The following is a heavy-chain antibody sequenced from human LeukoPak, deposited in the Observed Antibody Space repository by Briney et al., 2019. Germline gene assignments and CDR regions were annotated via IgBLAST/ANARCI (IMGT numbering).Heavy chain of an antibody. J-gene: IGHJ3*02. CDR1: GYTFVTYG. V-gene: IGHV1-18*04. CDR3: ARDLALLWVGESSPLALDI. D-gene: IGHD3-10*01. Sequence: GASVKVSCKASGYTFVTYGISWVRQAPGQGLEWMGRISSYNGNTEYAQKFQGRVTMTTDTSTSTAYMKLRSLRSDDTAVYYCARDLALLWVGESSPLALDIWGQGTMVTVSS. CDR2: ISSYNGNT.